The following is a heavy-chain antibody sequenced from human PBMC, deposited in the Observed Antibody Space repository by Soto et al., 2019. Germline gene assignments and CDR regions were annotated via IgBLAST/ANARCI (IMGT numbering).Heavy chain of an antibody. CDR3: ARVVTVVKSFHYWYFDL. V-gene: IGHV1-69*12. CDR1: GGTFSSYA. D-gene: IGHD2-15*01. Sequence: QVQLVQSGAKVKKPGSSVKVSCKASGGTFSSYAISWVRQAPGQGLEWMGGIIPIFGTANYAQKFQGRVTITADESTGTAYMQLSSLGSEDTAGYYCARVVTVVKSFHYWYFDLWGRGTLVTVSS. J-gene: IGHJ2*01. CDR2: IIPIFGTA.